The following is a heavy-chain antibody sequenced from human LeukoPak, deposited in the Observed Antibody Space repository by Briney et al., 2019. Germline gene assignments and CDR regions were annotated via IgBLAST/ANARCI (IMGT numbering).Heavy chain of an antibody. CDR3: ARTSIYYDSSGYRS. V-gene: IGHV4-39*07. CDR1: GGSISSSSYY. D-gene: IGHD3-22*01. Sequence: SETLSLTCTVSGGSISSSSYYWGWIRQPPGKGLEWIGSIYYSGSTYYNPSLKSRVTISVDTSKNQFSLKLSSVTAADTAMYYCARTSIYYDSSGYRSWGQGTLVTVSS. CDR2: IYYSGST. J-gene: IGHJ5*02.